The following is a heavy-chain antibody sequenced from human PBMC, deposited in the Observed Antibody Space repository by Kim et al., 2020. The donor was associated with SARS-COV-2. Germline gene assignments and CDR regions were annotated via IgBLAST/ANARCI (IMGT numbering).Heavy chain of an antibody. J-gene: IGHJ6*02. Sequence: STYYADYVKGRFTISRDNSKNTLYLQMNSLRAEDTAVYYCARDLDYYGMDVWGQGTTVTVSS. V-gene: IGHV3-53*01. CDR2: ST. CDR3: ARDLDYYGMDV.